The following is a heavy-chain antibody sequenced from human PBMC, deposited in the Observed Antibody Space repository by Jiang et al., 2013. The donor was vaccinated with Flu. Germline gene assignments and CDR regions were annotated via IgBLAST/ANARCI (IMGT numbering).Heavy chain of an antibody. Sequence: GAEVKKPGASVKVSCKASGYTFTGYYIHWVRQAPGQGLEWMGWISAFNGNTNYAQNLQGRVTMTADTSTTTAYMELRSLGSDDTAVYFCARGGSSGTYYNDGPSPYFDYWGQGTLITVSS. D-gene: IGHD3-10*01. CDR3: ARGGSSGTYYNDGPSPYFDY. J-gene: IGHJ4*02. V-gene: IGHV1-18*04. CDR2: ISAFNGNT. CDR1: GYTFTGYY.